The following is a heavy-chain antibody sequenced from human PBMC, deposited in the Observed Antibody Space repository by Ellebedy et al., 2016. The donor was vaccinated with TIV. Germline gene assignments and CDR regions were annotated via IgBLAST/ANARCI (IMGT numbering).Heavy chain of an antibody. CDR3: ARGSGSRHPNFDY. D-gene: IGHD1-26*01. V-gene: IGHV4-39*01. J-gene: IGHJ4*02. CDR2: IYYSGST. CDR1: GGSISSSSYY. Sequence: SETLSLTCPVSGGSISSSSYYWGWIRQPPGKGLEWIGSIYYSGSTYYNPSLKSRVTISVDTSKNQFSLKLSSVTAADTAVYYCARGSGSRHPNFDYWGQGTLVTVSS.